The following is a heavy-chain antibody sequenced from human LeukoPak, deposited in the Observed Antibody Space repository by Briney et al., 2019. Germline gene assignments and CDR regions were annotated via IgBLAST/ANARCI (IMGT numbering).Heavy chain of an antibody. CDR2: IKTNTDVGTI. CDR3: TTNDAFDI. CDR1: GFTFRNAW. Sequence: GGSLGLSCVASGFTFRNAWMNWVRQAPGKGLEWVGRIKTNTDVGTIDYAAPVKGRFTISRDDSENTLYLQMNSLKTEDTALYYCTTNDAFDIWGQGTMVTVSS. J-gene: IGHJ3*02. V-gene: IGHV3-15*01.